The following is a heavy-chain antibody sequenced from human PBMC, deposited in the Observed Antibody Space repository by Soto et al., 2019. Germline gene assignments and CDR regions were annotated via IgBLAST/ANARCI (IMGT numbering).Heavy chain of an antibody. V-gene: IGHV4-59*08. CDR3: ARQDGYYYYMDV. J-gene: IGHJ6*03. CDR1: GGSFSRHY. CDR2: VFYTGST. Sequence: SEALSLTCKVSGGSFSRHYWSWIRQPPGEGMEWIGYVFYTGSTNYNPSLRSRVLISVDTSKNQFSLKLRSVTAADTAVYYCARQDGYYYYMDVWGKGTTVTVSS.